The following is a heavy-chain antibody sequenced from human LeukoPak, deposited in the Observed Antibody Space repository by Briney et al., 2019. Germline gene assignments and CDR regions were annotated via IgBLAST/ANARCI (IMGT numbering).Heavy chain of an antibody. D-gene: IGHD1-26*01. CDR1: GFTFSYYG. J-gene: IGHJ4*02. Sequence: GRSRRLSCAASGFTFSYYGMHWARQAPGKGLEWVAGIWYEVSNKYCADSVRGRFTISRDNSKNTLYLQMNSLRADDTAVYYCARDLSGGSYVFEYWGQGTLVTVSS. V-gene: IGHV3-33*01. CDR2: IWYEVSNK. CDR3: ARDLSGGSYVFEY.